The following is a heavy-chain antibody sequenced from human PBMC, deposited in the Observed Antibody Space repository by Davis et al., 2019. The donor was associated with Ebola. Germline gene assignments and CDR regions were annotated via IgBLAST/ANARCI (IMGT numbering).Heavy chain of an antibody. CDR3: AREIFLYGMGV. CDR1: GASITNYY. J-gene: IGHJ6*02. CDR2: IYYSGST. D-gene: IGHD3-3*01. Sequence: SETLSLTCTVSGASITNYYWAWIRQPPGKGLEWIGYIYYSGSTNYNPSLKSRATISLDRSKNQFSLKLNSVTAADTAVYYCAREIFLYGMGVWGQGTTVIVSS. V-gene: IGHV4-59*01.